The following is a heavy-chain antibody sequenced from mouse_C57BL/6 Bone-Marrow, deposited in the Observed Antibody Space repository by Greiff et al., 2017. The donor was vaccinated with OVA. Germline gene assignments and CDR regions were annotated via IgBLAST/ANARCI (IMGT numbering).Heavy chain of an antibody. CDR2: ISNGGGST. J-gene: IGHJ1*03. V-gene: IGHV5-12*01. CDR1: GFTFSDYY. Sequence: EVQLVESGGGLVQPGGSLKLSCAASGFTFSDYYMYWVRQTPEKRLEWVAYISNGGGSTYYPDTVKGRFTISRDNAKNTLYLQMSRLKSEDTAMYYCASYYRYFDVWGTGTTVTVSS. CDR3: ASYYRYFDV.